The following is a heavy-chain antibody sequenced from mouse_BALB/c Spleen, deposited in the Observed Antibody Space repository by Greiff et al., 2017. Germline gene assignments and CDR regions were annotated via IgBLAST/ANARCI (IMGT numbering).Heavy chain of an antibody. D-gene: IGHD1-3*01. CDR1: GYTFTDYY. Sequence: QVQLKQSGAELARPGASVKLSCKASGYTFTDYYINWVKQRPGQGLEWIGEIYPGSGNTYYNEKFKGKATLTADKSSSTAYMQLSSLTSEDSAVYFCARKEWGGAWFAYWGQGTLVTVSA. J-gene: IGHJ3*01. CDR2: IYPGSGNT. V-gene: IGHV1-77*01. CDR3: ARKEWGGAWFAY.